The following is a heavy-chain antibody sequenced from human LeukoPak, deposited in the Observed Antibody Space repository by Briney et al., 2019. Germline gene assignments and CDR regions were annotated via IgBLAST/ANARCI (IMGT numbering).Heavy chain of an antibody. V-gene: IGHV3-23*01. CDR1: GFTFTNSD. D-gene: IGHD3-3*01. CDR2: ISASGTIT. Sequence: GGSLRLSCAASGFTFTNSDLSWVRQAPGKGLEWVSSISASGTITFYAGSVKGRFTISRDDSRNTLYLQMNSLRAEDTAVYFCAKKRVEEWAYLDYWGQGTLVTVPS. J-gene: IGHJ4*02. CDR3: AKKRVEEWAYLDY.